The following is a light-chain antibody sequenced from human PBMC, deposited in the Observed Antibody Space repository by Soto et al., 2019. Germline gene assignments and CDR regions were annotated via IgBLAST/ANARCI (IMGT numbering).Light chain of an antibody. J-gene: IGKJ5*01. CDR1: QSLLHITGETF. Sequence: DVVMTQTPVSLSVAPGQPASISCKSSQSLLHITGETFLFWYLQKPGQSPQLLIYEVSTRVSGVPDRFSGSGSGTDLTLAISRVGTDDVGIYYCMQSTQLPPTFGQGTRLEIK. V-gene: IGKV2D-29*02. CDR3: MQSTQLPPT. CDR2: EVS.